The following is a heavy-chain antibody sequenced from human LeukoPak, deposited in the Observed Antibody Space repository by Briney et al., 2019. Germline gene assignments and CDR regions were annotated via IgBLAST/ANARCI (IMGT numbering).Heavy chain of an antibody. CDR1: EFTFSSYA. CDR3: AKADYYDFDS. J-gene: IGHJ4*02. CDR2: ISGSGGSP. Sequence: AGGSLRLSCAASEFTFSSYAMSWVRQAPGKGLEWVSAISGSGGSPYYADSVKGRFTISRDSSNNTLYLQVNSLRAEDTAVYYCAKADYYDFDSWGQGTLVTVSS. V-gene: IGHV3-23*01. D-gene: IGHD3-10*01.